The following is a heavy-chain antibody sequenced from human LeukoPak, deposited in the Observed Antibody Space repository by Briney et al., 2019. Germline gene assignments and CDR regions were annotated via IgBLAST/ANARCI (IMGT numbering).Heavy chain of an antibody. Sequence: GGSLRLSCAASGFTFSSYSMNWVRQAPGKGLEWVSYISSSGSTIYYADSVKGRFTISRDNAKNSLYLQMNSLRAEDTAVYYCARDPYYGDYVVWGQGTLVTVSS. CDR2: ISSSGSTI. J-gene: IGHJ4*02. V-gene: IGHV3-48*04. D-gene: IGHD4-17*01. CDR3: ARDPYYGDYVV. CDR1: GFTFSSYS.